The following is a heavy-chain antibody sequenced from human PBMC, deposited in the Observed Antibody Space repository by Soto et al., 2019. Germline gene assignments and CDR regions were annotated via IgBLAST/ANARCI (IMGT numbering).Heavy chain of an antibody. J-gene: IGHJ6*03. CDR3: AKVSGTYYYYMDV. CDR2: ISYDGSNK. CDR1: GFTFSSYG. V-gene: IGHV3-30*18. Sequence: GGSLRLSCAASGFTFSSYGMHWVRQAPGKGLEWVAVISYDGSNKYYADSVKGRFTISRDNSKNTLYLQMNSLRAEDTAVYYCAKVSGTYYYYMDVWGKGTTVTVSS. D-gene: IGHD1-26*01.